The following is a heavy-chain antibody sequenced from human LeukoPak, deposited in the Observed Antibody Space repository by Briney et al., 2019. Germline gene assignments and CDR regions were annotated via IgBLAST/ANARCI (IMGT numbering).Heavy chain of an antibody. D-gene: IGHD5-24*01. Sequence: SETLPLTCTVSGGSVSSTAYYWGWIRQTPGKGLEWIGNAYVNGHTYYNPSLKSRVTIVVDTSKNEFSLKLSSVTAADTAVYYCARLGGYNLSRNAFDIWGRGTLVTVSS. CDR1: GGSVSSTAYY. CDR3: ARLGGYNLSRNAFDI. J-gene: IGHJ3*02. CDR2: AYVNGHT. V-gene: IGHV4-39*01.